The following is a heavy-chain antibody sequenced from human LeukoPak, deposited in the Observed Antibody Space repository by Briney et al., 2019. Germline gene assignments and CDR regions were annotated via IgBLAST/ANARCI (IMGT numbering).Heavy chain of an antibody. CDR2: IIPIFGTA. J-gene: IGHJ4*02. CDR1: GGTFSSYA. CDR3: AREGYSSSFPDY. Sequence: GASVKVSCKASGGTFSSYAISWVRQAPGQGLEWMGGIIPIFGTANYAQKFQGRVTITADESTSTAYMELSSLRSEDTAVYYCAREGYSSSFPDYWGQGTLVTVSS. V-gene: IGHV1-69*13. D-gene: IGHD6-6*01.